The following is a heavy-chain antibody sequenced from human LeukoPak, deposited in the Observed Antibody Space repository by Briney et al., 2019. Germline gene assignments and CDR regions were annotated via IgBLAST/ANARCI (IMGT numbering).Heavy chain of an antibody. D-gene: IGHD6-19*01. CDR1: GFTFSSYG. J-gene: IGHJ6*03. V-gene: IGHV3-30*02. CDR3: AKDPRYSSGWLPSYYYYYYMDV. CDR2: IRYDESNK. Sequence: QPGGSLRLSCAASGFTFSSYGMHWVRQAPGKGLEWVAFIRYDESNKYYADSVKGRFTISRDNSKNTLYLQMNSLRAEDTAVYYCAKDPRYSSGWLPSYYYYYYMDVWGKGTTVTISS.